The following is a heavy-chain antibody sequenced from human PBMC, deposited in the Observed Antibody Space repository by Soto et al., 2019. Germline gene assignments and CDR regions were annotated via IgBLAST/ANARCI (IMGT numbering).Heavy chain of an antibody. CDR2: IYWDNDK. Sequence: QITLKESGPTLVKPTQTLTLTCTFSGFSLSTSGVSVGWIRQPPGKALEWLALIYWDNDKYYSPSLKSRVTITKDPSKNQVVLTMTNMDPVDTATYYCAHRLACPYYYHSRGSSFDYWGQGTLVTGSS. J-gene: IGHJ4*02. D-gene: IGHD3-22*01. CDR3: AHRLACPYYYHSRGSSFDY. V-gene: IGHV2-5*02. CDR1: GFSLSTSGVS.